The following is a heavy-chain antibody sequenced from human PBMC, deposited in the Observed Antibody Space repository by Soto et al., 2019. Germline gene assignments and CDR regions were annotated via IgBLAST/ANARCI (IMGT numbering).Heavy chain of an antibody. J-gene: IGHJ4*02. D-gene: IGHD3-22*01. V-gene: IGHV1-3*01. CDR3: ARDLAAYYDSSGYYC. CDR2: VNAGNGNT. Sequence: ASVKVSCKASGYTFTSYAMHWVRQAPGQRLEWMGWVNAGNGNTKYSQKFQGRVTITRDTSASTAYMELRSLRSEDTAVYYCARDLAAYYDSSGYYCWGQGTLVTVSS. CDR1: GYTFTSYA.